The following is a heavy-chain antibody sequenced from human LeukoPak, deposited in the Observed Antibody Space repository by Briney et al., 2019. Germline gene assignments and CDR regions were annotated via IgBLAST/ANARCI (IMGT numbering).Heavy chain of an antibody. CDR1: GFTFSSYA. CDR3: AKLGGERQIDP. D-gene: IGHD1-1*01. J-gene: IGHJ5*02. V-gene: IGHV3-23*01. Sequence: GGSLRLSCAASGFTFSSYAMSWVRQAPGKGLEWVSGISGSGGTTSYTDSAKGRFTISRDNSKSTLYLQMNSLRAEDTAVYYCAKLGGERQIDPWGQGTLVTVSS. CDR2: ISGSGGTT.